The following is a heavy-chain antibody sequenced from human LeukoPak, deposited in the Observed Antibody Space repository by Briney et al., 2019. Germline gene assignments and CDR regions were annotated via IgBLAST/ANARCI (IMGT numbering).Heavy chain of an antibody. CDR1: GYTFTSYS. Sequence: ASVRVSCKASGYTFTSYSINWVRQAPGQGLEWMGWISTYNGNTNYAQKLQGRVTMTTDTSTSTAYMELRSLRSDDTAVYYCAKDRWRDGSSSFDNWGQGTLVTVSS. V-gene: IGHV1-18*01. CDR2: ISTYNGNT. D-gene: IGHD6-6*01. CDR3: AKDRWRDGSSSFDN. J-gene: IGHJ4*02.